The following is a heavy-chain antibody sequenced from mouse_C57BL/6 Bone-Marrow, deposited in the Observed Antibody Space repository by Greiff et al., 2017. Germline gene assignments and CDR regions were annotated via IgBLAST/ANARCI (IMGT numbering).Heavy chain of an antibody. CDR1: GFTFSSYT. V-gene: IGHV5-9*01. D-gene: IGHD1-1*01. Sequence: EVKVVESGGGLVKPGGSLKLSCAASGFTFSSYTMSWVRQTPEKRLEWVATISGGGGNTYYPDSVKGRFTISRDNAKNTLYLQMSSLRSEDTALYYCASLYYYGSSFYYAMDYWGQGTSVTVSS. CDR2: ISGGGGNT. J-gene: IGHJ4*01. CDR3: ASLYYYGSSFYYAMDY.